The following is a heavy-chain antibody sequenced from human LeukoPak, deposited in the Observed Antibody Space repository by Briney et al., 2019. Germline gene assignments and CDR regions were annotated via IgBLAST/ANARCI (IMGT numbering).Heavy chain of an antibody. Sequence: SETLSLTCTVSGGSISSGGYYWSWIRQPPGKGLEWIGYIYHSGSTYYNPSLKSRVTISVDRSKNQFSLKLSSVTAADTAVYYCARDRIPLPYSSPPPADVFDFWGQGKMVTVFS. V-gene: IGHV4-30-2*01. CDR3: ARDRIPLPYSSPPPADVFDF. CDR2: IYHSGST. D-gene: IGHD6-13*01. CDR1: GGSISSGGYY. J-gene: IGHJ3*01.